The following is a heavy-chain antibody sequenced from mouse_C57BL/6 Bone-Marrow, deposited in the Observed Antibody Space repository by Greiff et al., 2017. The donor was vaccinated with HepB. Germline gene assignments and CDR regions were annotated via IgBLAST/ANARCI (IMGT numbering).Heavy chain of an antibody. J-gene: IGHJ2*01. CDR1: GFTFSSYG. Sequence: EVKLVESGGDLVKPGGSLKLSCAASGFTFSSYGMSWVRQTPDKRLEWVATISSGGSYTYYPDSVKGRFTISRDNAKNTLYLQMSSLKSEDTAMYYCARHSMTTVVVFDYWGQGTTLTVSS. CDR2: ISSGGSYT. D-gene: IGHD1-1*01. CDR3: ARHSMTTVVVFDY. V-gene: IGHV5-6*01.